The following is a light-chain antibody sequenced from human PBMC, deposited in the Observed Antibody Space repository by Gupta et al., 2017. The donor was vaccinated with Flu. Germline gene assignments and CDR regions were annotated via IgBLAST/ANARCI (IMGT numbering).Light chain of an antibody. CDR2: DAS. CDR1: QDIDNC. V-gene: IGKV1-33*01. Sequence: DIQMTQSPSSLSASVGDRVTITCQASQDIDNCLNWYHQKPGKAPKLLIYDASNLERGVPSRFSGSGSGTHFTFTISSLQPEDIATYYCQQYGRLPPITFGQGTRLEIK. J-gene: IGKJ5*01. CDR3: QQYGRLPPIT.